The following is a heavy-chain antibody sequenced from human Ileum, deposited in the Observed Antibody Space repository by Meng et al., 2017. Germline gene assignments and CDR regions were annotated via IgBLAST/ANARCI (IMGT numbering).Heavy chain of an antibody. CDR1: GGTFRRYA. D-gene: IGHD6-19*01. CDR2: IIPIFGTA. Sequence: EVKKPWPRVKVSGHASGGTFRRYATRWVLQAPGQGLGWMGGIIPIFGTANYAQKFQGRVTITADESTSTAYMELSSLRSEDTAVYYCARRSGYSSGWYLDYWGQGTLVTVSS. J-gene: IGHJ4*02. V-gene: IGHV1-69*01. CDR3: ARRSGYSSGWYLDY.